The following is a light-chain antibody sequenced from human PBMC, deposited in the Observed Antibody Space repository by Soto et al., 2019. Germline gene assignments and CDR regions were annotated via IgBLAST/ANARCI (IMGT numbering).Light chain of an antibody. V-gene: IGKV1-6*01. CDR1: QVITND. CDR3: ALAAYHLSP. CDR2: GAS. J-gene: IGKJ1*01. Sequence: IQMSEDLSCLPAFVGNRLSITCRASQVITNDLGWYQQKPGKPPKVLIYGASNLQSGVPPRFSGSGSGTDFTLAISSLQPEDSVTYWSALAAYHLSPFAEGTRL.